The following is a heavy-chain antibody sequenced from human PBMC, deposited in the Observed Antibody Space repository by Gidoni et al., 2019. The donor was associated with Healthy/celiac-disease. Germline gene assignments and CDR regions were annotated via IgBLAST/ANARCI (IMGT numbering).Heavy chain of an antibody. V-gene: IGHV3-21*01. CDR2: MSSSSSYI. CDR1: GFTFSSYS. D-gene: IGHD3-22*01. J-gene: IGHJ4*02. Sequence: EVQLVESGGGLVKPGGSLRLSCAASGFTFSSYSMHWVRQAPGKGLEWVSSMSSSSSYIYYADSVKGRFTISRDNAKNSLYLQMNSLRAEDTAVYYCARARNYYDSSGYPDYWGQGTLVTVSS. CDR3: ARARNYYDSSGYPDY.